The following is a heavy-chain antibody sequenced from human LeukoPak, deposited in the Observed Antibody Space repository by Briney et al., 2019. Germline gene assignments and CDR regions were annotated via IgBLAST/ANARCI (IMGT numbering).Heavy chain of an antibody. D-gene: IGHD5-18*01. Sequence: PGRSLRLSCAASGFTFSSYDMHWVRQAPGKGLEWAAVIWYDGSNKFYADSVKGRFTISRDNSKNTLYLQMNSLRAEDTAVYYCARAIKGAKGYSYGYVFDYWGQGTLVTVSS. CDR3: ARAIKGAKGYSYGYVFDY. CDR1: GFTFSSYD. CDR2: IWYDGSNK. J-gene: IGHJ4*02. V-gene: IGHV3-33*01.